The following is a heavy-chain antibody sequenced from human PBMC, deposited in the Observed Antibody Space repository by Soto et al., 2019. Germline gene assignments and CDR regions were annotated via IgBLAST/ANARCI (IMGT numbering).Heavy chain of an antibody. Sequence: SVRISCATCKFIVSSYGMHCEQQAPGTGLEWVAVIWYDGSNKYYADSVKGRFTISRDNSKNTLYLQMNSLRAEDTAVYYCARDGQGITVDPYYYYYMDVWVKGTTVTVSS. CDR1: KFIVSSYG. J-gene: IGHJ6*03. CDR2: IWYDGSNK. D-gene: IGHD3-10*01. V-gene: IGHV3-33*01. CDR3: ARDGQGITVDPYYYYYMDV.